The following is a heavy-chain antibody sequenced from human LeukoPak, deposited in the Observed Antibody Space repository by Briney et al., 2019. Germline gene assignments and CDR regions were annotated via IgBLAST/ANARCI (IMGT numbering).Heavy chain of an antibody. V-gene: IGHV3-20*04. CDR1: GFTFDDYG. Sequence: GRSLRLSCAASGFTFDDYGMSWVRQAPGKGLEWVSGIYWNGGSACYADSVKGRFTISRDNAKNTLYLQMNSLRAEDTALYYCARARSTGYYVADYWGEGTLVTVSS. D-gene: IGHD3-9*01. CDR3: ARARSTGYYVADY. CDR2: IYWNGGSA. J-gene: IGHJ4*02.